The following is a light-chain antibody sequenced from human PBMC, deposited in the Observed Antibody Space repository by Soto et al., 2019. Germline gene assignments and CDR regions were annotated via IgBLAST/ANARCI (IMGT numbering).Light chain of an antibody. V-gene: IGLV1-40*01. Sequence: QSVLTQTPSVSGAPGQKITMSCTGSSSNIGAGYDVHWYQQLPGAAPKLLIYDDNNRPSGIPDRFSASKSGTSASLAITGLQGDDEANYYCQSYDTTLSGVVFGAGTHLTVL. CDR2: DDN. J-gene: IGLJ2*01. CDR3: QSYDTTLSGVV. CDR1: SSNIGAGYD.